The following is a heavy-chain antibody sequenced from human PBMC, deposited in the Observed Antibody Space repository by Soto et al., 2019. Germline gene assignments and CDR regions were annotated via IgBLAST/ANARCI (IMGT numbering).Heavy chain of an antibody. CDR3: ARRLVNVSSGYAPRAAAFPI. V-gene: IGHV4-59*08. CDR1: GGSISSYY. Sequence: SDTLSLTCPVPGGSISSYYWSWRRQPLGKGLEWIGYIYYSGYTKHNPSLRSRVTMSLDTSKNQFSLNLGSVTAADTAVYYCARRLVNVSSGYAPRAAAFPIWGQGTTVTVS. D-gene: IGHD5-12*01. J-gene: IGHJ3*02. CDR2: IYYSGYT.